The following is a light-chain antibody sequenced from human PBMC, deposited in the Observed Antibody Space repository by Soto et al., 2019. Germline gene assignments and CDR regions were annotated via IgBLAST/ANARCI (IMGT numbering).Light chain of an antibody. CDR2: AAS. V-gene: IGKV1-39*01. Sequence: DIQMTQSPSSLSASVGDRVTITCRASQTIIFYLNWYQQKPGQAPKLLIYAASNLHSGVPSRFSGSGSGTEFTLTISSLQPEDFATYFCQQSYTTPVYTFGQGTKLEIK. J-gene: IGKJ2*01. CDR3: QQSYTTPVYT. CDR1: QTIIFY.